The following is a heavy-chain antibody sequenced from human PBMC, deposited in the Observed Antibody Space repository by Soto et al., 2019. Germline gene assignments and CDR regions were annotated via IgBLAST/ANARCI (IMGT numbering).Heavy chain of an antibody. Sequence: QVQLVQSGAEVKKPGSSVKVSCKASGGTFSSYTISWVRQAPGQGLEWMGRIIPILGIANYAQNFQGRVTITADKSTSTAYMELSSLRSEDTAVYYCAREYSSSSPLDYWGQGTLVTVSS. J-gene: IGHJ4*02. CDR1: GGTFSSYT. V-gene: IGHV1-69*08. CDR2: IIPILGIA. D-gene: IGHD6-6*01. CDR3: AREYSSSSPLDY.